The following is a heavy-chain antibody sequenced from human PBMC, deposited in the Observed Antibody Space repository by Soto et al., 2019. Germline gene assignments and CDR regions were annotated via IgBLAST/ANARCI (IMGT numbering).Heavy chain of an antibody. J-gene: IGHJ4*02. CDR2: INPSGGST. D-gene: IGHD6-13*01. CDR1: GYAFTSYY. V-gene: IGHV1-46*01. Sequence: ASVKVSCKASGYAFTSYYMHWVRQAPGQGLEWMGIINPSGGSTSYAQKFQGRVTMTRDTSTSTVYMELSSLRSEDTAVYYCARDHGSWYIDYWGQGTLVTVSS. CDR3: ARDHGSWYIDY.